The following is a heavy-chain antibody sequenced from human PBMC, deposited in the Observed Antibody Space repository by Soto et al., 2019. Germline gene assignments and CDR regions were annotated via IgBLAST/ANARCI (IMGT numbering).Heavy chain of an antibody. CDR2: MNPKSGNT. Sequence: QVQLVQSGAAVKKPGASVKVSCKASGYTFTSYDINWVRQATGQGLEWMGWMNPKSGNTGYAQNFQGRDTMTRNTSISTAYKALSSLRSEDTAVYYCARTLYGDNVDYWGQGTLVTVSS. J-gene: IGHJ4*02. CDR3: ARTLYGDNVDY. D-gene: IGHD4-17*01. CDR1: GYTFTSYD. V-gene: IGHV1-8*01.